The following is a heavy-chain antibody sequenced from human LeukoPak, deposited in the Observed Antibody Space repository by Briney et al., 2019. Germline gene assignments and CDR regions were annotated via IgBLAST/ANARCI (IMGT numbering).Heavy chain of an antibody. CDR3: AKWGFRTPSGEEIRESFYD. J-gene: IGHJ1*01. Sequence: GGSLRLSCVASGLTFSDHAMTWVRQTPGKGLEWLSGITGSGATKYHAESLKGRFTISRDNSKNTLYLQMNDLRPDDTALYYCAKWGFRTPSGEEIRESFYDWGQGTLVIVSS. CDR1: GLTFSDHA. V-gene: IGHV3-23*01. D-gene: IGHD1-26*01. CDR2: ITGSGATK.